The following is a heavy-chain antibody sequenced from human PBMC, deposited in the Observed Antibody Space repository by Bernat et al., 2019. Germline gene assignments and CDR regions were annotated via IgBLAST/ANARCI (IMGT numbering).Heavy chain of an antibody. V-gene: IGHV4-39*01. CDR2: IYYSGST. J-gene: IGHJ4*02. Sequence: QLQLQESGPGLVKPSETLSLTCTVSGGSISSSSYYWGWIRQPPGKGLEWSGSIYYSGSTYYNPSLKSRATISVDTSKNQFSLKLSSVTAADTAVYYCATLPWLPYYFDFWGQGTLVTVSS. CDR3: ATLPWLPYYFDF. CDR1: GGSISSSSYY. D-gene: IGHD5-12*01.